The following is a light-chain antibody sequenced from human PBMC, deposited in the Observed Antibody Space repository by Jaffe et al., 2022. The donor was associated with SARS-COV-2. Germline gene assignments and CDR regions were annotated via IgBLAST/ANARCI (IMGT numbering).Light chain of an antibody. CDR3: GTWDNSLSAGV. J-gene: IGLJ3*02. V-gene: IGLV1-51*02. Sequence: QSVLTQPPSVSAAPGQKVTISCSGSSSNIGNNYVSWYQQLPGTAPKLLIYESNQRPSGIPDRFSGSKSGTSATLGITGLQTGDEADYYCGTWDNSLSAGVFGGGTKLTVL. CDR1: SSNIGNNY. CDR2: ESN.